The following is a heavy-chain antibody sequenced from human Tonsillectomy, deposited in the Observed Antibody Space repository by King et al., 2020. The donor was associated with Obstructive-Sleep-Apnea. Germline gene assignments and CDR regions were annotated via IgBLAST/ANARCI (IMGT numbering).Heavy chain of an antibody. CDR3: ARGSQYGSGSFLVSY. J-gene: IGHJ4*02. CDR1: GFSVSSNY. D-gene: IGHD3-10*01. Sequence: VQLVESGGGLVQPGGSLRLSCAASGFSVSSNYMSWVRQAPGKGLEWVSIIYSGGSTYYADSVKGRFTISRDNSKNTLYLQMNSLRAEDTAVYYCARGSQYGSGSFLVSYWGQGTLVTVSS. CDR2: IYSGGST. V-gene: IGHV3-66*01.